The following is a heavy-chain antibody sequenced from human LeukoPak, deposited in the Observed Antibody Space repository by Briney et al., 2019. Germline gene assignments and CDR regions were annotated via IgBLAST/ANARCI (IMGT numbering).Heavy chain of an antibody. CDR2: IYDGGIT. CDR1: GFIVSTKR. CDR3: ARSMSTVASGSFDC. J-gene: IGHJ4*02. V-gene: IGHV3-66*01. Sequence: PGGSLRLSCAVSGFIVSTKRMGWVRQTPGKGLEWVAVIYDGGITSYADSVKGRFTIYRDTFQNTLYLQMNSLRAEDTALYYCARSMSTVASGSFDCWGQGTLVTVSS. D-gene: IGHD4-23*01.